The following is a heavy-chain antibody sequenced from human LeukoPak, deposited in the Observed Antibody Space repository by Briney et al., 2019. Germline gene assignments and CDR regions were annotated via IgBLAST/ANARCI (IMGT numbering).Heavy chain of an antibody. V-gene: IGHV1-18*01. D-gene: IGHD1-1*01. CDR3: ARDPLERREDYYYYGMDV. Sequence: GASVTVSCKSSGYTFTSYGINWVRQAPGQGLEWMGWISAYNGNTNYAQKLQGRVTMTTDTSTSTAYMELRSLRSDDTAVYYCARDPLERREDYYYYGMDVWGQGTTVTVSS. J-gene: IGHJ6*02. CDR1: GYTFTSYG. CDR2: ISAYNGNT.